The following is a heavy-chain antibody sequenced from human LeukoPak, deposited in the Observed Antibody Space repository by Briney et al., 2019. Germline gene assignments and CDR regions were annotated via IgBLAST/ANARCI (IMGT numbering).Heavy chain of an antibody. CDR3: ARGLGAAAAPDY. CDR2: MNPNSGNT. D-gene: IGHD6-13*01. V-gene: IGHV1-8*01. CDR1: EYTFTSYD. Sequence: VASVKVSCKASEYTFTSYDINWVRQATGQGLEWMGWMNPNSGNTGYAQKFQGRVTMTRNTSISTAYMELSSLRSEDTAVYYCARGLGAAAAPDYWGQGTLVTVSS. J-gene: IGHJ4*02.